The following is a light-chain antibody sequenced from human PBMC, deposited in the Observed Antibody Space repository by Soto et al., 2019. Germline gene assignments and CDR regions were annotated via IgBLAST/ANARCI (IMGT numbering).Light chain of an antibody. J-gene: IGKJ2*01. CDR1: QSVSTN. Sequence: EIVMTQSPATLSVSPGERATLSCRASQSVSTNLAWYQQKPGQAPRLLIYNALTRATGIPARFSGSGSGTEFTLTISSLQSEDVAVYSCQQYYSTPYTFGQGTKLEIK. CDR2: NAL. CDR3: QQYYSTPYT. V-gene: IGKV3-15*01.